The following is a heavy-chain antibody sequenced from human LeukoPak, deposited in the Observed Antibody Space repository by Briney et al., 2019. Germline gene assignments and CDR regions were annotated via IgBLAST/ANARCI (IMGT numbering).Heavy chain of an antibody. CDR3: AGALYSSGWANYFDY. V-gene: IGHV1-69*06. CDR2: IIPIFGTA. J-gene: IGHJ4*02. CDR1: GGTSSSYA. D-gene: IGHD6-19*01. Sequence: SVKVSCKASGGTSSSYAISWVRQAPGQGLEWMGGIIPIFGTANYAQKFQGRVTITADKSTSTAYMELSSLRSEDTAVYYCAGALYSSGWANYFDYWGQGTLVTVSS.